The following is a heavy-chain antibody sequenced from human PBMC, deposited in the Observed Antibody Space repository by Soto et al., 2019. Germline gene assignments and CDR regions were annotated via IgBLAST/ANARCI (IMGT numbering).Heavy chain of an antibody. CDR1: GGSISNYY. V-gene: IGHV4-59*01. J-gene: IGHJ5*01. D-gene: IGHD2-8*01. CDR2: IYYSGIT. Sequence: SETLSLTCTGSGGSISNYYWSWIRQSPGKGLELIGYIYYSGITIFNPSLKSRVTISVDTSKNQFSLKLNSVTAADTAVYFCEGHTNSWFGPLGQGTVVPVSS. CDR3: EGHTNSWFGP.